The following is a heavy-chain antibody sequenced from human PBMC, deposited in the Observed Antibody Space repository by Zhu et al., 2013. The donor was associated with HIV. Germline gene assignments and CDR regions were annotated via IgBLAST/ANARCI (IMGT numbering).Heavy chain of an antibody. V-gene: IGHV1-46*01. CDR3: ARDESDFIAAAGSDY. Sequence: QVQLVQSGAEVKKPGASVKVSCKASGYTFTSYYMHWVRQAPGQGLEWMGIINPSGGSTSYAQKFQGRVTMTRDTSTSTVYMELSSLRSEDTAVYYCARDESDFIAAAGSDYWGQGTLVTVSS. CDR2: INPSGGST. J-gene: IGHJ4*02. CDR1: GYTFTSYY. D-gene: IGHD6-13*01.